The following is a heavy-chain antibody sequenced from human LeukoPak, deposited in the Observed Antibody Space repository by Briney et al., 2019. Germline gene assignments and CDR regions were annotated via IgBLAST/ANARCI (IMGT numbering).Heavy chain of an antibody. CDR2: ISAYNGNT. J-gene: IGHJ6*02. Sequence: ASVKVSCKASGYTFTSYGISWVRQAPGQGLEWMRWISAYNGNTNYAQKLQGRVTMTTDTSTSTAYMELRSLRSDDTAVYYCARDAETYSSSSYGSYYYYGMDVWGQGTTVTVSS. CDR1: GYTFTSYG. V-gene: IGHV1-18*01. CDR3: ARDAETYSSSSYGSYYYYGMDV. D-gene: IGHD6-6*01.